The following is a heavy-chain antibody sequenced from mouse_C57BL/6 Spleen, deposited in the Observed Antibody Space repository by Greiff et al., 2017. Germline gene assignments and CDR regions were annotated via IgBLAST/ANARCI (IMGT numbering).Heavy chain of an antibody. Sequence: QVHVKQSGPELVKPGASVKISCKASGYSFTSYYIHWVKQRPGQGLEWIGWIYPGSGNTKYNEKFKGKATLTADTSSSTAYMQLSSLTSEDSAVYYCAGGDYYAMDYWGQGTSVTVSS. CDR2: IYPGSGNT. CDR1: GYSFTSYY. V-gene: IGHV1-66*01. CDR3: AGGDYYAMDY. J-gene: IGHJ4*01.